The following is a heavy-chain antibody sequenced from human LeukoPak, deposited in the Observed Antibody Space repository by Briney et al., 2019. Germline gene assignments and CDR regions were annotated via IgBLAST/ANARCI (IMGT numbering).Heavy chain of an antibody. D-gene: IGHD2-15*01. V-gene: IGHV3-48*02. CDR2: ISSSSGTT. Sequence: GGSLRLSCAASGFAFDIYSMNWVRQAPGKGLEWVSYISSSSGTTHYADSVKGRFTISRDNAKNSLYLQMNSLRDEDTAVYYCARPLRGSGGLLHVYWGQGTLVTVSS. J-gene: IGHJ4*02. CDR1: GFAFDIYS. CDR3: ARPLRGSGGLLHVY.